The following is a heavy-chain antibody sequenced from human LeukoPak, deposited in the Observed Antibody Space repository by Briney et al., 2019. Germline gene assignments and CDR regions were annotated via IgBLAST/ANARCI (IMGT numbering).Heavy chain of an antibody. Sequence: SETLSLTCAVYGGSFSGYYWSWIRQPPGKGLEWIGEINHSGSTNYNPSLKSRVTISVDTSKNQFSLKLSSVPAANTAVYYCARRGWYSDYWGQGTLVTVSS. CDR2: INHSGST. CDR1: GGSFSGYY. CDR3: ARRGWYSDY. V-gene: IGHV4-34*01. J-gene: IGHJ4*02. D-gene: IGHD6-19*01.